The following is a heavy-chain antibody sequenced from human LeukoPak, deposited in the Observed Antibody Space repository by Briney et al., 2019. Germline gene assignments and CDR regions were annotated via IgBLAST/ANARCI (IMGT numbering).Heavy chain of an antibody. V-gene: IGHV3-30*04. D-gene: IGHD5-12*01. J-gene: IGHJ4*02. CDR1: GFTFSSYA. CDR3: ASNSGYEKGY. Sequence: PGGSLRLSCAASGFTFSSYAMHWVRQAPGKGLEWVAVISYDGSNKYYADSVKGRSTISRDNSKNTLYLQMNSLRAEDTAVYYCASNSGYEKGYWGQGTLVTVSS. CDR2: ISYDGSNK.